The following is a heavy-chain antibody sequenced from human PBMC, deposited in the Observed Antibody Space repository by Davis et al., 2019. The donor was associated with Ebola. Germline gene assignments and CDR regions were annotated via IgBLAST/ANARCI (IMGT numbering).Heavy chain of an antibody. Sequence: GESLKISCAASGFTFSGSAMHWVRQASGKGLEWVGRIRSKANSYATAYAASVKGMFTLSRDDSKNTAYLQMNSLKTEETAVYYCTCTYGETDYWGQGTLVTVSS. D-gene: IGHD4-17*01. CDR1: GFTFSGSA. CDR3: TCTYGETDY. V-gene: IGHV3-73*01. CDR2: IRSKANSYAT. J-gene: IGHJ4*02.